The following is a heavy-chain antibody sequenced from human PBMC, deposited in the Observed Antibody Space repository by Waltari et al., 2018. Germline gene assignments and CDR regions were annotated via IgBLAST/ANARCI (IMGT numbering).Heavy chain of an antibody. Sequence: EVQLVESGGGLVQPGGSLRLSCSASGFPFSSYALSWVRQAPGKGLEWVSAISGSGGSTYYADSVKGRFTISRDNSKNTLYLQMNSLRAEDTAVYYCAKDGSGSGVDFDYWGQGTLVTVSS. D-gene: IGHD5-12*01. CDR2: ISGSGGST. V-gene: IGHV3-23*04. CDR3: AKDGSGSGVDFDY. J-gene: IGHJ4*02. CDR1: GFPFSSYA.